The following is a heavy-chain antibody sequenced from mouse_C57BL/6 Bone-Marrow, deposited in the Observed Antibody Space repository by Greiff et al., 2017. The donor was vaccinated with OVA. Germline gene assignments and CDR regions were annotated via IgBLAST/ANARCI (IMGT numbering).Heavy chain of an antibody. D-gene: IGHD1-1*01. CDR3: ARSYYGSSYSFDY. Sequence: VKLVESDAELVKPGASVKISCKVSGYTFTDHTIHWMKQRPEQGLEWIGYIYPRDGSTKYNEKFKGKATLTADKSSSTAYMQLNSLTSEDSAVYFCARSYYGSSYSFDYWGQGTTLTVSS. CDR2: IYPRDGST. J-gene: IGHJ2*01. CDR1: GYTFTDHT. V-gene: IGHV1-78*01.